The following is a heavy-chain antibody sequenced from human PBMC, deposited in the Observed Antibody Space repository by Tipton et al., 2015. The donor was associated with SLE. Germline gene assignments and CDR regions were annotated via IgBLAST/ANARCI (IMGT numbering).Heavy chain of an antibody. Sequence: TLSLTCTVSGVSLSTGGYYWSWIRQRPGKGLEWIGYIYYSGRTYYNPSLKSPVTISVDTSKSQFSLNLNSVTAADTAIYYCARGQPTAAAYSDYWGQGTLVTVSS. CDR1: GVSLSTGGYY. CDR3: ARGQPTAAAYSDY. CDR2: IYYSGRT. V-gene: IGHV4-31*01. D-gene: IGHD2-2*01. J-gene: IGHJ4*02.